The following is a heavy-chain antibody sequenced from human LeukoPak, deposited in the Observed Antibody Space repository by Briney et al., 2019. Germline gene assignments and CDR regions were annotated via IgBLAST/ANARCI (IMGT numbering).Heavy chain of an antibody. CDR2: ISSSSSTI. D-gene: IGHD3-9*01. V-gene: IGHV3-48*01. CDR1: GFTFSSYS. Sequence: PGGSLRLSCAASGFTFSSYSMNWVRQAPGKGLEWVSYISSSSSTIYYADSVKGRFTISRDNSKNTLYLQMNSLRSEDTAVYYCAKRGERGVLRYFPGLGFDYWGQGTLVTVSS. CDR3: AKRGERGVLRYFPGLGFDY. J-gene: IGHJ4*02.